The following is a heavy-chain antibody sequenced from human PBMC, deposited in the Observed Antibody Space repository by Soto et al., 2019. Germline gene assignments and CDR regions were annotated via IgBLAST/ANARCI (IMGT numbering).Heavy chain of an antibody. CDR3: ARDDRAAAAGTTYYFDY. V-gene: IGHV1-18*01. CDR2: ISPYDGNT. Sequence: QVQLVQSEAEVKKPGASVKVSCKASGSIFTNYGLSWVRQAPGQRLEWMAWISPYDGNTHYAQNRQDRVTETTDTPTSTAYMELRSLRSDDTDVYFCARDDRAAAAGTTYYFDYWGQGTLVTVSS. J-gene: IGHJ4*02. D-gene: IGHD6-13*01. CDR1: GSIFTNYG.